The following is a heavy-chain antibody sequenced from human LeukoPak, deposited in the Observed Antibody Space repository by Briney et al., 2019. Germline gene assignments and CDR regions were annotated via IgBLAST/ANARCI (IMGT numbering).Heavy chain of an antibody. CDR2: ISYDGSNK. J-gene: IGHJ3*02. V-gene: IGHV3-30*01. CDR1: GFTVSSYA. CDR3: ARVLVGSSSVNDAFDI. D-gene: IGHD6-6*01. Sequence: GGSLRLSCAASGFTVSSYAMLWVRQAPGKGLEWVAVISYDGSNKYYADSVKGRFTISRDNSKNTLYLQMNSLRAEDTAVYYCARVLVGSSSVNDAFDIWGQGTMVTVSS.